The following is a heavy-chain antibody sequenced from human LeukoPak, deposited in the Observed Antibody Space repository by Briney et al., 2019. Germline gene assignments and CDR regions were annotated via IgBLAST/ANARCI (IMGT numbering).Heavy chain of an antibody. CDR2: ISSDSKNT. Sequence: GGSLRLSCAASGFTFNYYAMTWVRQAPGKGPEWVSTISSDSKNTFYADSVKGRFTVSRDNSKNTLYLQMDSLRAEDTALYSCVRHYYDSSVSFVAHDYWGQGTLVTVSS. J-gene: IGHJ4*02. CDR1: GFTFNYYA. V-gene: IGHV3-23*01. D-gene: IGHD3-22*01. CDR3: VRHYYDSSVSFVAHDY.